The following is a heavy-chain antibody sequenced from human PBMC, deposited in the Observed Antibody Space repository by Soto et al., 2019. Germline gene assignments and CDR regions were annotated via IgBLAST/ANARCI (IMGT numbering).Heavy chain of an antibody. V-gene: IGHV4-30-2*01. CDR2: IYHSVST. D-gene: IGHD4-17*01. J-gene: IGHJ4*02. CDR1: GGSISSGGYS. CDR3: AREYGDSPHAQYYFDY. Sequence: SETLSLTCAVSGGSISSGGYSWSCIRQPPGKGLEWIGYIYHSVSTYYNPSLKSRVTISVDTSKNQFSLKLSSVTAADTAVYYCAREYGDSPHAQYYFDYWGQGTLVTVSS.